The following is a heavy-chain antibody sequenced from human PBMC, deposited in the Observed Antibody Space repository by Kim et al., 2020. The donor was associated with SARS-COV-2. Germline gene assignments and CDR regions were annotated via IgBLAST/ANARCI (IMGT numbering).Heavy chain of an antibody. D-gene: IGHD3-10*01. V-gene: IGHV3-23*01. J-gene: IGHJ6*03. CDR3: AKDSGGYMDV. Sequence: GGTYYADSVKGRFTITRDNSKNRLNLEMNSVRAEDTAVYYCAKDSGGYMDVWGKGTTVTVSS. CDR2: GGT.